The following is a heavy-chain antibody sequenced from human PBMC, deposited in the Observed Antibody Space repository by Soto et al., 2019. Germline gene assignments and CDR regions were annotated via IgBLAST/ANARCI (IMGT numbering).Heavy chain of an antibody. D-gene: IGHD3-3*01. CDR3: ARGITIFGVVDP. CDR1: GYTFTSYD. Sequence: QVQLVQSGAEVKKPGASVKVSCKASGYTFTSYDINWVRQATGQGLEWMGWMNPNSGNTGYAQKFQGRVTMTRNTSKITAYMELSSLRSEDTAVYYCARGITIFGVVDPGGQGTLVTVSS. J-gene: IGHJ5*02. CDR2: MNPNSGNT. V-gene: IGHV1-8*01.